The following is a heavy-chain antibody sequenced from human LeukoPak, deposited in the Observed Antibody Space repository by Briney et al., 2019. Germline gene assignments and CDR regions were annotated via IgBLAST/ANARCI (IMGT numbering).Heavy chain of an antibody. J-gene: IGHJ6*03. CDR1: GYTFTSYG. V-gene: IGHV1-18*01. D-gene: IGHD2-15*01. CDR3: VTEVSAANAGYMDV. CDR2: ISAYNGNT. Sequence: ASVKVSCKASGYTFTSYGINWVRQAPGQGLEWMGWISAYNGNTKYAQKLQGRVTMTTDTSTSTAYMELRSLRSDDTAVYYCVTEVSAANAGYMDVWGTGTTVTVSS.